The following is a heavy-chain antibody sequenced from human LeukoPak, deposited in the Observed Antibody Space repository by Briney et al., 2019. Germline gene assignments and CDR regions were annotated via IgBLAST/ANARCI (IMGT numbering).Heavy chain of an antibody. D-gene: IGHD5-12*01. CDR3: ARPLQPVPRGSSGYDLSGMDV. CDR2: IIPIFGTA. CDR1: GRTFSSYA. V-gene: IGHV1-69*13. Sequence: SVKVSCKASGRTFSSYAISWVRQAPGQGLEWMGGIIPIFGTANYAQKFQGRVTITADESTSTAYMELSSLRSEDTAVYYCARPLQPVPRGSSGYDLSGMDVWGKGTTVTVSS. J-gene: IGHJ6*04.